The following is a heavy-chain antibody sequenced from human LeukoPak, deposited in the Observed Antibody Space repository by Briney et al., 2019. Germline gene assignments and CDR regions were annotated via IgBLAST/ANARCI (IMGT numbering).Heavy chain of an antibody. CDR3: ARDDGYYFDY. J-gene: IGHJ4*02. D-gene: IGHD2-2*03. CDR1: GFTFSSYG. CDR2: IKQDGSEK. V-gene: IGHV3-7*01. Sequence: GGSLRLSCAASGFTFSSYGMHWVRQAPGKGLEWVANIKQDGSEKYYVDSVKGRFTISRDNAKNSLYLQMNSLRAEDTAVYYCARDDGYYFDYWGQGTLVTVSS.